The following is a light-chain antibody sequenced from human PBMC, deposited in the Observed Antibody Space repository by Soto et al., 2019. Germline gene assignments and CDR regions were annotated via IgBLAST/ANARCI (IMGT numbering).Light chain of an antibody. CDR3: HPRSTWPPFT. V-gene: IGKV3-11*01. CDR2: DAS. CDR1: QSISTS. Sequence: EIVLTQSPATLSLSPGERVTLSCRASQSISTSLAWYQHKPGQAPKVLIYDASNRATGVPDRFRGSGSGTDFTLTIGELAPEDSAVYYCHPRSTWPPFTFGPGTKVEI. J-gene: IGKJ3*01.